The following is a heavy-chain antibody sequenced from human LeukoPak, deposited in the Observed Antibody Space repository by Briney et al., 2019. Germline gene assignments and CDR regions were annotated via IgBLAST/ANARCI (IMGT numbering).Heavy chain of an antibody. Sequence: PGGSLRLSCAASGFTFDDNAMHWVRQAPGKGLEWVSGISWNSGSIGYADSVKGRFTISRDNAKNSLYLQMNSLRAEDTAVYYCARDGYNSDPDAWGYWGQGTLVTVSS. V-gene: IGHV3-9*01. D-gene: IGHD5-24*01. CDR2: ISWNSGSI. J-gene: IGHJ4*02. CDR1: GFTFDDNA. CDR3: ARDGYNSDPDAWGY.